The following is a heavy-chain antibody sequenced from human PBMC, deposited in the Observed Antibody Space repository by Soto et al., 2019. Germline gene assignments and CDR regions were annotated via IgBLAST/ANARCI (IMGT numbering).Heavy chain of an antibody. V-gene: IGHV3-74*01. CDR3: ARGWFGPDV. D-gene: IGHD3-10*01. Sequence: EVQLVESGGALFQPGGSLSLPFAAPDFPSSGRSGTWVRQAPGKGLVWVSGIDKVGTDSTYADSVKGRFTSSRDNAKNTVYLQMNSLRVEDTAVYYCARGWFGPDVWGKGTTVTVSS. J-gene: IGHJ6*03. CDR2: IDKVGTDS. CDR1: DFPSSGRS.